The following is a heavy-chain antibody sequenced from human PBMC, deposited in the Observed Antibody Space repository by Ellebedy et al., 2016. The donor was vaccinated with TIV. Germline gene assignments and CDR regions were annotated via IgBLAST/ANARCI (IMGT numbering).Heavy chain of an antibody. CDR1: GFTVSYTY. Sequence: GESLKISCAASGFTVSYTYMSWVRQAPGKGLEWVSVIHTGGDTYSADSVKGRFTISRDSSKNTRFLQMNSLSAEDTAMYYCARRITGTYGDDAFDIWGQGTMVTVSS. CDR2: IHTGGDT. V-gene: IGHV3-53*01. D-gene: IGHD1-20*01. J-gene: IGHJ3*02. CDR3: ARRITGTYGDDAFDI.